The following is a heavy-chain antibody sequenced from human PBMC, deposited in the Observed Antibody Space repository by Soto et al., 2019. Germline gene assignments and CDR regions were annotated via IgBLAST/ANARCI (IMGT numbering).Heavy chain of an antibody. CDR3: AREEEDTAMFYYYYGMDV. V-gene: IGHV3-7*01. CDR2: IKQDGSEK. D-gene: IGHD5-18*01. Sequence: GGSLRLSCAASGFTFSSYWMSWVRQAPGKGLEWVANIKQDGSEKYYVDSVKGRFTISRDNAKNSLYLQMNSLRAEDTAVYYCAREEEDTAMFYYYYGMDVWGQGTTVTVSS. CDR1: GFTFSSYW. J-gene: IGHJ6*02.